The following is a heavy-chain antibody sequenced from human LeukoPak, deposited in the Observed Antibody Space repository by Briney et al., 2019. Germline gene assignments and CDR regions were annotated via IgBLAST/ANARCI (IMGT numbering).Heavy chain of an antibody. Sequence: EASVKVSCKASGGTFSSYAISWVRQAPGQGLEWMGGIIPIFGTANYAQKFQGRVTITADESTSTAYMELSSLRSEDTAVYYCARVIGSGYDYHYYYYMDVWGKGTTVTISS. J-gene: IGHJ6*03. CDR1: GGTFSSYA. V-gene: IGHV1-69*13. CDR2: IIPIFGTA. D-gene: IGHD5-12*01. CDR3: ARVIGSGYDYHYYYYMDV.